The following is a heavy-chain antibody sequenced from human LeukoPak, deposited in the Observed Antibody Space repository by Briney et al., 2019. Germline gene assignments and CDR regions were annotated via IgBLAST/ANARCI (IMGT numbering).Heavy chain of an antibody. D-gene: IGHD1-26*01. V-gene: IGHV4-61*01. Sequence: SETLSLTCTVSGGSISSGSYYWSWIRQPPGKGLEWIGYIYCSGSTNYNPSLKSRVTISVDTSKNQFSLKLSSVTAADTAVYYCARNEWELPFDYWGQGTLVTVSS. CDR2: IYCSGST. CDR1: GGSISSGSYY. J-gene: IGHJ4*02. CDR3: ARNEWELPFDY.